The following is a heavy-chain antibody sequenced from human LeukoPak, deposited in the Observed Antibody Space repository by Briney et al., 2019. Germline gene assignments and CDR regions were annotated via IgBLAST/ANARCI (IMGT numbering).Heavy chain of an antibody. V-gene: IGHV4-59*08. CDR3: ARIFDGSGSYYPPDY. CDR2: IYYSGST. Sequence: SETLSLTCTVSGGSISSYYWSWIRQPPGKGLEWIGYIYYSGSTYYNPSLKSRVTISVDTSKNQFSLKLSSVTAADTAVYYCARIFDGSGSYYPPDYWGQGTLVTVSS. D-gene: IGHD3-10*01. J-gene: IGHJ4*02. CDR1: GGSISSYY.